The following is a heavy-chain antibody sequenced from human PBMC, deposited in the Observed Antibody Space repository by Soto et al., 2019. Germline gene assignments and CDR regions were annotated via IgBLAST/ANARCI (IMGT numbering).Heavy chain of an antibody. CDR2: ISSHGTTT. V-gene: IGHV3-74*01. Sequence: EVQLVQSGGGLAQPGKSLRLSCAASGFTFRKFWMHWVRQVPGKGTVWVSDISSHGTTTDYADSVKGRFTISRDNAKVTLYLQMHSLRAEDTAVYYCAIQDCTNDVCLEAAVTVGGALESWGQGTLVTVSS. CDR1: GFTFRKFW. J-gene: IGHJ1*01. CDR3: AIQDCTNDVCLEAAVTVGGALES. D-gene: IGHD2-8*01.